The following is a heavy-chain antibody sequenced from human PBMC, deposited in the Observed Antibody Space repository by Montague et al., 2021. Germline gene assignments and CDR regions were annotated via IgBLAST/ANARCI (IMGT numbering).Heavy chain of an antibody. V-gene: IGHV3-21*01. CDR1: GFTFGAYS. CDR2: ISSNSRHI. CDR3: ARISTNGVFNAFDL. J-gene: IGHJ3*01. Sequence: SLRLSCAASGFTFGAYSMTWVRQAPGKGLDYVSFISSNSRHIYSAAPLRGRFTISRDNAGNSLYLQMDSLRAEDTAVYYCARISTNGVFNAFDLWGRGTVVIVSS. D-gene: IGHD2-8*01.